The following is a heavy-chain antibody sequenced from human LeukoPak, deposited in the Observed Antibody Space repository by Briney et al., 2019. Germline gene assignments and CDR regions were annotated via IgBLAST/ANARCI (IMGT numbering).Heavy chain of an antibody. CDR3: AKDSRTVTTYAFDI. CDR1: GFTLSNYA. Sequence: GGSLRLSSAASGFTLSNYAMSWVRQAPGKGLEWVSAISGSGGRTYYADSVKGRFTISRRNSKNALYLQMNSLRAEDTAVYYCAKDSRTVTTYAFDIWGQGTMVTVSS. D-gene: IGHD4-11*01. CDR2: ISGSGGRT. J-gene: IGHJ3*02. V-gene: IGHV3-23*01.